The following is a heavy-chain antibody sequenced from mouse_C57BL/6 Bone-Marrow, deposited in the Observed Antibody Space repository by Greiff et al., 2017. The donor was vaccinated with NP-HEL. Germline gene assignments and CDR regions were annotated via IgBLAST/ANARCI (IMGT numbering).Heavy chain of an antibody. D-gene: IGHD2-2*01. J-gene: IGHJ4*01. V-gene: IGHV2-3*01. Sequence: VQLQQSGPGLVAPSQSLSITCTVSGFSFTSYGVSWVRQPPGKGLEWLGVIWGDGSTNYHSALISRLSISKDNSKSQGFLKLNSLQTDDTATYYCAKPGLRYAMDYWGQGTSVTVSS. CDR1: GFSFTSYG. CDR2: IWGDGST. CDR3: AKPGLRYAMDY.